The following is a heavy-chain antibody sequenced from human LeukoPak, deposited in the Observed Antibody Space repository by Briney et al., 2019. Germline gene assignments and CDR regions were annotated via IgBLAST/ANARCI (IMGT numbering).Heavy chain of an antibody. CDR1: GDSISSYY. V-gene: IGHV4-4*07. CDR3: ARDQNTAMASGLYYYYMDV. CDR2: FYTSGNT. D-gene: IGHD5-18*01. J-gene: IGHJ6*03. Sequence: SETLSLTCTVSGDSISSYYWSWIRQPAGKGLECIGHFYTSGNTNYNPSLKSRVTMSVDTSKNQFSLKLSSVTAADTAVYYCARDQNTAMASGLYYYYMDVWGKGTTVTISS.